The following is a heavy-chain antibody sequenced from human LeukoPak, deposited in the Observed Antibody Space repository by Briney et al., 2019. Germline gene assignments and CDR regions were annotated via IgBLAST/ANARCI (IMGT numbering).Heavy chain of an antibody. CDR3: AKDNSGGYCFLDY. V-gene: IGHV3-23*01. CDR1: GFTFSSYA. J-gene: IGHJ4*02. D-gene: IGHD2-21*01. CDR2: ISGSGGST. Sequence: PGGSLRFSCAASGFTFSSYAMSWVRQAPGKGLEWVSAISGSGGSTYYADSVKGRFTISRDNSKNTLYLQMNSLRAEDTAVYYCAKDNSGGYCFLDYWGQGTLVTVSS.